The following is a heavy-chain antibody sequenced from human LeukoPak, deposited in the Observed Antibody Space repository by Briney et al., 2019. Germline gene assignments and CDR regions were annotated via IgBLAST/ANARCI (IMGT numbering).Heavy chain of an antibody. V-gene: IGHV3-48*04. J-gene: IGHJ4*02. CDR2: ISGSSSTT. Sequence: GGSLRLSCAASGFTFSSYSKTWVRQAPGRGLEWVSYISGSSSTTYYIDSVKGRFTVSRDNAKNSLYLQMNSLRAEDTAVYYCARDRPRYFEYWGQGTQVTVSS. CDR3: ARDRPRYFEY. CDR1: GFTFSSYS.